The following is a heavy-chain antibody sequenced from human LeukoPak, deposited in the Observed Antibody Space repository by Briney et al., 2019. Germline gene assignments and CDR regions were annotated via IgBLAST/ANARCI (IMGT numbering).Heavy chain of an antibody. CDR2: NYYSGST. Sequence: PETLSLTCTVSGGSISSYYWSWIRQPPGKGLEWIGYNYYSGSTNYNPSLKSRVTISVDTSKNQFSLKLSSVTAADTAVYYCARGYCSGGSCYLAPSFDPWGQGTLVTVSS. CDR3: ARGYCSGGSCYLAPSFDP. CDR1: GGSISSYY. V-gene: IGHV4-59*01. D-gene: IGHD2-15*01. J-gene: IGHJ5*02.